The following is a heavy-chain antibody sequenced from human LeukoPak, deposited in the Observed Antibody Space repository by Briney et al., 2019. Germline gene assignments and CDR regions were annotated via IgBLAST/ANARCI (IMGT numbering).Heavy chain of an antibody. Sequence: GASVKDSCEASGYTFTGYYMHWVRQAPGQGLEWMGWINPNSGDTNYAQKFQGRVTMTRDTSMSTAYMELSSLRSDDTAVYYCLTFSSGWVNYWGQGTLVTVSS. J-gene: IGHJ4*02. CDR2: INPNSGDT. CDR1: GYTFTGYY. V-gene: IGHV1-2*02. CDR3: LTFSSGWVNY. D-gene: IGHD6-19*01.